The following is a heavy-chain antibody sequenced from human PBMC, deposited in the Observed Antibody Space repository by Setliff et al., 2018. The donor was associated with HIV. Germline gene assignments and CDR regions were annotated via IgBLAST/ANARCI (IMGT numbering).Heavy chain of an antibody. CDR2: MNPKSGNT. V-gene: IGHV1-8*02. D-gene: IGHD3-10*01. J-gene: IGHJ5*02. CDR1: GYTFTSHD. CDR3: ARGRGSSAWFDP. Sequence: ASVKVSCKTSGYTFTSHDIDWVRQAPGQGLEWMGWMNPKSGNTGYARKFQGRVTMTRDTSIDTAYMELTSLTSEDTAVYYCARGRGSSAWFDPWGQGTLVTISS.